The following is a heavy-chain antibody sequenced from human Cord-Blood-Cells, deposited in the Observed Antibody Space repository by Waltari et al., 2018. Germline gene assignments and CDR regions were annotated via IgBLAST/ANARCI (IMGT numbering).Heavy chain of an antibody. J-gene: IGHJ4*02. CDR3: ATLKPLPQYCSGGSCYSQLDY. V-gene: IGHV1-24*01. CDR1: GYTLTELS. D-gene: IGHD2-15*01. Sequence: QVQLVQSGAEVKKPGASVKVSCKVSGYTLTELSMHWVRQAPGKGLEWMGGLDPEDGETIYAQKCQGRVTMTEDTSTDTAYMELSSLRSEDTAVYYCATLKPLPQYCSGGSCYSQLDYWGQGTLVTVSS. CDR2: LDPEDGET.